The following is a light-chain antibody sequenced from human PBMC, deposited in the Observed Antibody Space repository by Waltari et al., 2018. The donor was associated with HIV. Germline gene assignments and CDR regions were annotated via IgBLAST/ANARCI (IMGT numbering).Light chain of an antibody. CDR2: DAS. Sequence: EPVLTQSPGTLSLSSGERATLSCRAGQTINSNYLAWYQHKPGLPPRLLIYDASTRAAGIPDRCSGGGSGTDFTLTISRLEPEDFAIYFCQQYEASPPMYTFGQGTRLEV. J-gene: IGKJ2*01. CDR3: QQYEASPPMYT. V-gene: IGKV3-20*01. CDR1: QTINSNY.